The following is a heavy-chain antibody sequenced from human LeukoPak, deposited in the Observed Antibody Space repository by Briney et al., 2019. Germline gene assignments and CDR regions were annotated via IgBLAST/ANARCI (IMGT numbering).Heavy chain of an antibody. CDR2: IYPDDSDT. CDR1: GYSFTNYW. D-gene: IGHD3-22*01. V-gene: IGHV5-51*01. J-gene: IGHJ3*02. CDR3: ARHSSDSSGYHDAFDI. Sequence: GESLKISCKGSGYSFTNYWIGWVRQMPGKGLEWMGSIYPDDSDTRYSPSFRGQVTISADKSISTAYLQWSSLKASDTAMYYCARHSSDSSGYHDAFDIWGQGTMVTVSS.